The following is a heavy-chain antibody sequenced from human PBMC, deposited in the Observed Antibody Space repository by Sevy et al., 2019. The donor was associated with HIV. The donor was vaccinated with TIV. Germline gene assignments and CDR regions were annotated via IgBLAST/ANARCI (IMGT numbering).Heavy chain of an antibody. J-gene: IGHJ4*02. CDR3: ARGHDYSILGY. D-gene: IGHD4-4*01. CDR2: INHSGST. Sequence: SETLSLTCAVYGGSFSCYYWSWIRQPPGKGLEWIGEINHSGSTNYNPSLRSRVTISVDTSKNQFSLKLSSVTAADTAVYYCARGHDYSILGYWGQGTLVTVSS. V-gene: IGHV4-34*01. CDR1: GGSFSCYY.